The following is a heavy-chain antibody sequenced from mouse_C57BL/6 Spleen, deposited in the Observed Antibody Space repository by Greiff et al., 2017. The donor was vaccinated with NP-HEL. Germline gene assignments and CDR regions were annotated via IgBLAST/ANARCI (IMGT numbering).Heavy chain of an antibody. CDR3: ARHYGSSWDAMDY. CDR1: GFSLTSYA. D-gene: IGHD1-1*01. Sequence: VKVVESGPGLVAPSQSLSITCTVSGFSLTSYAISWVRQPPGKGLEWLGVIWTGGGTNYNSALKSRLSISKDNSKSQVFLKMNSLQTDDTARYYCARHYGSSWDAMDYWGQGTSVTVSS. J-gene: IGHJ4*01. V-gene: IGHV2-9-1*01. CDR2: IWTGGGT.